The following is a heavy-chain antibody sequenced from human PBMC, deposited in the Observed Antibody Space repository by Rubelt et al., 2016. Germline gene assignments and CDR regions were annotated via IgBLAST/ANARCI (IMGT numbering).Heavy chain of an antibody. J-gene: IGHJ3*02. Sequence: QVQLVQSGAEVKKPGASVKVSCKASGSTFTRNGFSWVRQAPGQGLEWMGWISGYHGNTHYAQKFQGRVTMATDTSTTTAYMDLGSLTSGDTAIYFCAKVRRPGMVASSTFDIWGQGTMVTVSS. CDR2: ISGYHGNT. CDR3: AKVRRPGMVASSTFDI. V-gene: IGHV1-18*01. CDR1: GSTFTRNG. D-gene: IGHD3-3*01.